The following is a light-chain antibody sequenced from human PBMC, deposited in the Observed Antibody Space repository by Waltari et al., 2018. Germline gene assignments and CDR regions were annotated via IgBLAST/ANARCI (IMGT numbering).Light chain of an antibody. V-gene: IGKV2-30*01. CDR3: MQGTHLGYT. CDR1: GFLYSDKGNY. J-gene: IGKJ2*01. CDR2: RVS. Sequence: GFLYSDKGNYLNWFQQRPGQSPRLLIYRVSNRDSGVPDRFSGSGSGTDFTLTISRVEAEDVGVYYCMQGTHLGYTFGQGTMLEIK.